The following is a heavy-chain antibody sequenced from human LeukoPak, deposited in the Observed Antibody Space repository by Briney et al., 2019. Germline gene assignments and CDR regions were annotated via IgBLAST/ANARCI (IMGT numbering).Heavy chain of an antibody. CDR3: AKGLLWFGELTDFDY. CDR1: GFTFSSYA. D-gene: IGHD3-10*01. V-gene: IGHV3-23*01. J-gene: IGHJ4*02. CDR2: ISGSGGST. Sequence: GGSLRLSCAASGFTFSSYAMSWVRQAPGKGLEWVSAISGSGGSTYYADSVKGRFTTSRDNSKNTLYLQTNSLRAEDTAVYYCAKGLLWFGELTDFDYWGQGTLVTVSS.